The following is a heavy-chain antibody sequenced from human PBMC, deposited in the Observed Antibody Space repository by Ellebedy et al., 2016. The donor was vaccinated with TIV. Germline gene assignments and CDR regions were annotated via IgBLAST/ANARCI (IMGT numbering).Heavy chain of an antibody. Sequence: GGSLRLXXAASGLTFSGDWMTWVRQAPGKGLEWVANINGDGSAIQYADSVEGRFTISRDDSKNTVYLQMNNLRGEDTAVYYCAKDQRWEKPHFLDYWGQGSLVTVSP. CDR1: GLTFSGDW. V-gene: IGHV3-7*03. CDR3: AKDQRWEKPHFLDY. CDR2: INGDGSAI. D-gene: IGHD1-26*01. J-gene: IGHJ4*02.